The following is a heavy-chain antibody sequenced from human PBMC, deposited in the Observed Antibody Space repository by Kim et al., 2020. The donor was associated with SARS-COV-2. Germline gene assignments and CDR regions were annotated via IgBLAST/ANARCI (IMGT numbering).Heavy chain of an antibody. CDR1: GGSISSYY. J-gene: IGHJ3*02. D-gene: IGHD6-13*01. CDR3: ARDLGAIAAAGTSAFDI. V-gene: IGHV4-59*13. Sequence: SETLSLTCTVSGGSISSYYWSWIRQPPGKGLEWIGYIYYSGSTNYNPSLKSRVTISVDTSKNQFSLKLSSVTAADTAVYYCARDLGAIAAAGTSAFDIWGQGTMVTVSS. CDR2: IYYSGST.